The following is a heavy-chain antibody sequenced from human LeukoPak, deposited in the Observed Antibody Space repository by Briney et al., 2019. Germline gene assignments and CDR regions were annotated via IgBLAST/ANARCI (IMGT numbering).Heavy chain of an antibody. D-gene: IGHD3-9*01. V-gene: IGHV3-53*01. Sequence: GGSLRLSCAASGFTFSSNYMSWVRQAPGKGLEWVSVIYSGGSTYYADSVKGRFTISRDNSKNTLYLQMNSLRAEDTAVYYCARAVGTIFDPRDWGQGTLVTVSS. CDR3: ARAVGTIFDPRD. J-gene: IGHJ4*02. CDR2: IYSGGST. CDR1: GFTFSSNY.